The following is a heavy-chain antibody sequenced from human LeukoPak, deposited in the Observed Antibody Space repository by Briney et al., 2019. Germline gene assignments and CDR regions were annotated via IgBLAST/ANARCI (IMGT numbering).Heavy chain of an antibody. CDR1: GFTFSSYA. Sequence: TGGSLRLSCAASGFTFSSYAMSWVRQAPGKGLEWVSAISGSGGSTYYADSVKGRFTISRDNSKNTLYLQMNSLRAEDTAVYYCAKGVVTPGYYYYYMDVWGKGTTVTVSS. J-gene: IGHJ6*03. V-gene: IGHV3-23*01. CDR3: AKGVVTPGYYYYYMDV. D-gene: IGHD4-23*01. CDR2: ISGSGGST.